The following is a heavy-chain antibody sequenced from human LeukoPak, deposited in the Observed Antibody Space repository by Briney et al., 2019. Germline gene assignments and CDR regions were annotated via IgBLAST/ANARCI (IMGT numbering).Heavy chain of an antibody. D-gene: IGHD1-20*01. CDR3: TRRVAITGTPKAYFDY. CDR1: GGSISGYY. V-gene: IGHV4-59*08. CDR2: VYYSENT. J-gene: IGHJ4*02. Sequence: SETLSLACSVSGGSISGYYWSWIRQPPGKELEWIGYVYYSENTKYNPSLESRVTISLDTSKNQFSLRLNSVTTADTAVYFCTRRVAITGTPKAYFDYWGQGILVTVSS.